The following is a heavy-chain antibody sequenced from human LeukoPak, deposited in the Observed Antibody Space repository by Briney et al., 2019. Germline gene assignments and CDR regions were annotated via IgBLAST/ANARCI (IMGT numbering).Heavy chain of an antibody. D-gene: IGHD6-19*01. CDR3: VPEEKYSSGWYYFDY. Sequence: QPGGSLRLSCAASGFTFSSYAMSWVRQAPGKGLEWVSRINSDGSNTNYADSVKGRFTISRDNAKNTLYLQMNSLRADDTAVYYCVPEEKYSSGWYYFDYWGQGTLVTVSS. CDR1: GFTFSSYA. CDR2: INSDGSNT. J-gene: IGHJ4*02. V-gene: IGHV3-74*01.